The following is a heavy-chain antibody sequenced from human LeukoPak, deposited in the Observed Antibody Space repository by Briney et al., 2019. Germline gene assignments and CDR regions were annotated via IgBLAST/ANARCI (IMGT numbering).Heavy chain of an antibody. CDR2: INPYSGDT. CDR1: EYSFTGYY. D-gene: IGHD1-1*01. J-gene: IGHJ4*02. Sequence: GASVKVSCKASEYSFTGYYMHWVRQAPGQGLEWMAWINPYSGDTVYAQKFQGRVTMTRDTSISTAYMELRSLRSDDTAVYYCARGTMNLDYWGQGTLVTVSP. CDR3: ARGTMNLDY. V-gene: IGHV1-2*02.